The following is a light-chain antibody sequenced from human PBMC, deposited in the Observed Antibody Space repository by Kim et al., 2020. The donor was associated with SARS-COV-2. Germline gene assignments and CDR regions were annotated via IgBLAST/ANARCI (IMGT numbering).Light chain of an antibody. CDR3: SAWDSSLSAWV. V-gene: IGLV10-54*01. J-gene: IGLJ3*02. Sequence: PPPTCPPHPHNVRNPASAWLQQHQGHPPNLLSYRNNNRPSGISERLSASRSGNTASLTITGLQPEDEADYYCSAWDSSLSAWVFGGGTQLTVL. CDR2: RNN. CDR1: PHNVRNPA.